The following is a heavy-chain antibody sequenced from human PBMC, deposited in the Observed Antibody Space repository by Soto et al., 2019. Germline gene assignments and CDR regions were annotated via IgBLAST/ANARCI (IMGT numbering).Heavy chain of an antibody. CDR3: VRGDGDYHDGNGYLGRH. D-gene: IGHD5-18*01. V-gene: IGHV3-74*01. CDR2: LKSDGSGT. Sequence: PGGSLRLSCAASGFTFSSDWMHWVRQAPGKGLVWVSRLKSDGSGTTYADSVKGRLTISRDNAKNTLYLQMNSLRAEDTAVYYCVRGDGDYHDGNGYLGRHWGQGTLVTVSS. J-gene: IGHJ4*02. CDR1: GFTFSSDW.